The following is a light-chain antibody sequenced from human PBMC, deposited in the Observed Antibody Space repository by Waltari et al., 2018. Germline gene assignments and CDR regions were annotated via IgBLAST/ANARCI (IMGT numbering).Light chain of an antibody. CDR3: AAWDDSLSGPGV. V-gene: IGLV1-47*01. J-gene: IGLJ3*02. CDR2: RSN. Sequence: QSVLTQPPSASGTPGQRVPIPCSGSSSNIGTNYVYLDQQVPGTAPKLPMYRSNQRPSGVPDRFSGSKSGTSASLAISGLRSEDEADFYCAAWDDSLSGPGVFGGGTKLTVL. CDR1: SSNIGTNY.